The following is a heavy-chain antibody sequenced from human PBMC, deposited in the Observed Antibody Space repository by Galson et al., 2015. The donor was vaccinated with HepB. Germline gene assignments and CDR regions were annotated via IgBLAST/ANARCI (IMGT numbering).Heavy chain of an antibody. D-gene: IGHD3-3*01. J-gene: IGHJ6*03. CDR2: IIPIFGTA. Sequence: SVKVSCKASGGTFSSYAISWVRQAPGQGLEWMGGIIPIFGTANYAQKFQGRVTITADESTSTAYMELSSLRAEDTAMYYCAKGVYYDFWSGYQAPYYMDVWGKGTTVTVSS. CDR3: AKGVYYDFWSGYQAPYYMDV. V-gene: IGHV1-69*13. CDR1: GGTFSSYA.